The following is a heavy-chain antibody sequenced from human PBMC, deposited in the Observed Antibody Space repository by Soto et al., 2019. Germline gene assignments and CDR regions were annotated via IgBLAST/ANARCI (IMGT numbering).Heavy chain of an antibody. V-gene: IGHV3-33*01. CDR1: GFTFSSYG. Sequence: GGSLRLSCAASGFTFSSYGMHWVRQAPGKGLEWVAVIWYDGSNKYYADSVKGRFTISRDNSKNTLYLQMNSLRAEDTAVYYCAREGYYDSSGRRNGFDYWGQGTLVTVSS. D-gene: IGHD3-22*01. J-gene: IGHJ4*02. CDR3: AREGYYDSSGRRNGFDY. CDR2: IWYDGSNK.